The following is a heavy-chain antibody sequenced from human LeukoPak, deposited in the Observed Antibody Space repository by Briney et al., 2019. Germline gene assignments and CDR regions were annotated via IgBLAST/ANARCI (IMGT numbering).Heavy chain of an antibody. J-gene: IGHJ4*02. V-gene: IGHV4-61*01. CDR2: IYYSGST. CDR1: GGSVSSGSYY. Sequence: SETQSLTCTVSGGSVSSGSYYWSWIRQPPGKGLEWIGYIYYSGSTNYNPSLKSRVTISVDTSKNQFSLKLSSVTAADTAVYYCARAEEAAAGAIDYWGQGTLVTVSS. D-gene: IGHD6-13*01. CDR3: ARAEEAAAGAIDY.